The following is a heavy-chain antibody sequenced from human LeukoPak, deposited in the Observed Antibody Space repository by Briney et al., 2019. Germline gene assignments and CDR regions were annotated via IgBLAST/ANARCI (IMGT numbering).Heavy chain of an antibody. CDR1: GFTFSTYS. D-gene: IGHD3-3*01. CDR3: AKDTASVWSGYSGAFDI. V-gene: IGHV3-21*05. CDR2: ISSGSSQI. Sequence: GGSLRLSCAASGFTFSTYSMNWVRQAPGKGLEWVSYISSGSSQIYYADSVKGRITISRDNSKNSLYLQMNSLRTEDTALYYCAKDTASVWSGYSGAFDIWGQGTMVTVSS. J-gene: IGHJ3*02.